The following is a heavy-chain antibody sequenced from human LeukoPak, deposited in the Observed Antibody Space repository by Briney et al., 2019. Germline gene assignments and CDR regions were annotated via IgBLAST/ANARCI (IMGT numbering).Heavy chain of an antibody. J-gene: IGHJ4*02. V-gene: IGHV3-21*01. CDR2: ISSSSSYI. D-gene: IGHD3-3*01. Sequence: GGSLRLSCAASGFTFSSYSMNWVRQAPGKGLEWVSSISSSSSYIYYADSVKGRFTISRDNAKNSLYLQMNSLRAEDTAVYYCARDPKTYYDFWSGSIQDYWGQGTLVTVSS. CDR3: ARDPKTYYDFWSGSIQDY. CDR1: GFTFSSYS.